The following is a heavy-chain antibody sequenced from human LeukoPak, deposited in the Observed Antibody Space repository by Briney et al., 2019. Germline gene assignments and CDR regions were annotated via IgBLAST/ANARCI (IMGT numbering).Heavy chain of an antibody. CDR1: GASISSYY. V-gene: IGHV4-59*01. CDR3: ARVVSGRSDY. CDR2: ISYSGNT. D-gene: IGHD3-10*01. Sequence: SGTLSLTCTVSGASISSYYWNWIRQPPGKGLEWIGSISYSGNTIYNPSLKSRVTISLDTSKRQFSLRLSSVTAADTAVYYCARVVSGRSDYWGQGTLVTVSS. J-gene: IGHJ4*02.